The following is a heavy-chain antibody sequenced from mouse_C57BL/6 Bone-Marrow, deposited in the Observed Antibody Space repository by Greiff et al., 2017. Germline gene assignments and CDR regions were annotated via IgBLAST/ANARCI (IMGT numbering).Heavy chain of an antibody. V-gene: IGHV1-81*01. J-gene: IGHJ2*01. CDR1: GYTFTSYG. CDR2: IYPRSGNT. Sequence: VQLQQSGAELVRPGASVKLSCKASGYTFTSYGISWVKQRTGQGLEWIGEIYPRSGNTYYNEKFKGKATLTADKSSSTAYMERRSLTSEDSAVYFSARRRNYYFDVWGQGTTLTVSS. CDR3: ARRRNYYFDV.